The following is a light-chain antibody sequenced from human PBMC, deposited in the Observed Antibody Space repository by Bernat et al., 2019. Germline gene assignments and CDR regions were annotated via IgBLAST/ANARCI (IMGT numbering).Light chain of an antibody. CDR2: DDS. J-gene: IGLJ3*02. CDR3: QVRGSNRGHLWV. V-gene: IGLV3-21*02. CDR1: NIGRKS. Sequence: SYVLTQSPSVSVAPGQTARITCGGNNIGRKSVPWYQQKPGQAPVLVVHDDSDRPSGIPERFSGSNSGSTATLTISRVAAGDEADYYCQVRGSNRGHLWVFCGVTKLTVL.